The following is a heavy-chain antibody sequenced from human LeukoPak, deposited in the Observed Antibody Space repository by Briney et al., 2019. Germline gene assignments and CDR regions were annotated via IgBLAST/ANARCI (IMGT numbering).Heavy chain of an antibody. J-gene: IGHJ4*02. CDR2: INPNSGGT. D-gene: IGHD2-2*01. CDR1: GYTITGYY. Sequence: GESLKVSCKASGYTITGYYMHWVRQAPGQGLEWMGWINPNSGGTNYAQKFQGWVTMTRDTSISTAYMELSRLRSDDTAVYYCAREDYCSSTSCYQGVWGQGTLVTVSS. CDR3: AREDYCSSTSCYQGV. V-gene: IGHV1-2*04.